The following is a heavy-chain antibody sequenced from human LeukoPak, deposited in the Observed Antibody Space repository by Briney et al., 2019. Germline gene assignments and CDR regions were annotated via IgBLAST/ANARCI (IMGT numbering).Heavy chain of an antibody. Sequence: ASVKVSCKASGYTFTGYYIHWVRQAPGQGLEWMGWINPDSGGTSSAQKFQGRVTMTRDTSTSTVYMELSSLRSEDTAVYYCARDSADYGDYDYWGQGTLVTVSS. J-gene: IGHJ4*02. CDR1: GYTFTGYY. V-gene: IGHV1-2*02. CDR3: ARDSADYGDYDY. D-gene: IGHD4-17*01. CDR2: INPDSGGT.